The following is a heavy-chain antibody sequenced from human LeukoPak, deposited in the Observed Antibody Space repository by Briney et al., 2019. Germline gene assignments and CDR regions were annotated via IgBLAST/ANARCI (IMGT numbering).Heavy chain of an antibody. CDR2: IKQDGSEK. CDR3: ARPQYGSGSYPFDY. J-gene: IGHJ4*02. Sequence: GGSLRLSCAASGFTFSSYWMSWVRQAPGKGLEWVANIKQDGSEKYYVDSVKGRFTISRDNAKNSLYLQMNSLRAEDTAVYYCARPQYGSGSYPFDYWGQGTLVTVSS. V-gene: IGHV3-7*01. D-gene: IGHD3-10*01. CDR1: GFTFSSYW.